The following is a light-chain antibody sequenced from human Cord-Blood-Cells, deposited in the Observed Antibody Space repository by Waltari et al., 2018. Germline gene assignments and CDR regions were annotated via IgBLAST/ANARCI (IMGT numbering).Light chain of an antibody. J-gene: IGLJ1*01. V-gene: IGLV2-23*01. CDR3: CSYAGSSTYV. CDR2: EGS. Sequence: QSALTQPASVSGSPGQSIPISCTGTSSDVGSYNLVPWYHQHPGKAPKLMIYEGSKRPSGVSNRFSGSKSGNTASLTISGLQAEDEADYYCCSYAGSSTYVFGTGTKVTVL. CDR1: SSDVGSYNL.